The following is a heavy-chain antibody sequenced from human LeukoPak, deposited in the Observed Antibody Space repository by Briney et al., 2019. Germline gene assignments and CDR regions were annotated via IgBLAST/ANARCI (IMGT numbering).Heavy chain of an antibody. V-gene: IGHV3-23*01. CDR2: ISGSGGST. CDR3: AKGGYSIDY. D-gene: IGHD5-18*01. J-gene: IGHJ4*02. CDR1: GFTFSRFA. Sequence: GGSLRLSCAASGFTFSRFALGWVRQTPGKGLEWVALISGSGGSTFYSDSVKGRFSISRDNSQNTLTLQMNSLRAEDTAVYYCAKGGYSIDYWGQGTLVTVSS.